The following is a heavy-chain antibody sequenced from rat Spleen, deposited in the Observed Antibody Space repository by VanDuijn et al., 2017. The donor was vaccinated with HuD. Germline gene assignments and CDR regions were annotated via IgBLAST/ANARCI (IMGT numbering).Heavy chain of an antibody. CDR3: TRGYVMDA. CDR1: GFTFTNYD. V-gene: IGHV5S13*01. Sequence: EVQLVESGGGLVQPGRSLKLSCAVSGFTFTNYDMAWVRQAPTKGLEWVASISTGGDNTFYRDSVKGRFTISRDNAKNTQYLKMDSLRSEDTATYYCTRGYVMDAWGQGASVTVSS. J-gene: IGHJ4*01. CDR2: ISTGGDNT.